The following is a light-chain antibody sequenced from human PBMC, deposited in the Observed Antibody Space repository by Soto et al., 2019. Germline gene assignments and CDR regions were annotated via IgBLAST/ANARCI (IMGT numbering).Light chain of an antibody. CDR3: TSFTNSYTWV. Sequence: QSALTQPASVSGSPGQSITISCTGTSSDVGGYNYVSWFQQHPGKVPKLMIYEVSHRPSGVSDRFSGSKSGSMASLTISGLQAEDEADYYCTSFTNSYTWVFGGGTKLTVL. CDR2: EVS. V-gene: IGLV2-14*01. CDR1: SSDVGGYNY. J-gene: IGLJ3*02.